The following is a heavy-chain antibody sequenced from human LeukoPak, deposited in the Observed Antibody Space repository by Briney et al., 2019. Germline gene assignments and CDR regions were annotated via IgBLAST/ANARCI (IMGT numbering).Heavy chain of an antibody. CDR1: GYSFTSYW. V-gene: IGHV5-51*01. CDR2: IYPGDSDT. CDR3: VRTDFSITAMGLFDY. J-gene: IGHJ4*02. D-gene: IGHD5-18*01. Sequence: GESLKISCKGSGYSFTSYWIGWVRQMPGKGLEWMGIIYPGDSDTRYSPSFQGQVTISADKSISTAYLQWSSLKASDTAMYYCVRTDFSITAMGLFDYWGQGTLVTVSS.